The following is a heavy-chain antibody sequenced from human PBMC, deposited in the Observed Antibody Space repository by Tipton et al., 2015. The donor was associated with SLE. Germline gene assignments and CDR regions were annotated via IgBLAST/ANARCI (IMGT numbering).Heavy chain of an antibody. CDR3: ARAGYSSSWYNYYYYGMDV. Sequence: TLSLTCAVYGGSFSGYYWSWIRQPPGKGLEWIGEINHSGSTNYNPSLKSRVTISVDTSKNQFSLKLSSVTAADTAVYYCARAGYSSSWYNYYYYGMDVWGQGTTVTVSS. J-gene: IGHJ6*02. CDR1: GGSFSGYY. CDR2: INHSGST. D-gene: IGHD6-13*01. V-gene: IGHV4-34*01.